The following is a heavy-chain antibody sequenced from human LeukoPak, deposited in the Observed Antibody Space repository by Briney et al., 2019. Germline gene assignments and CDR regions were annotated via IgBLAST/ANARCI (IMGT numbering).Heavy chain of an antibody. CDR3: ARLQSSLPYFDY. V-gene: IGHV4-59*08. Sequence: SETLSLTCTVSGGSISSYYWSWIRQPPGKGLEWIGYIYYSGSTNYNPSLKSRVTISVDTSKNQFSPKLSSVTAADTAVYYCARLQSSLPYFDYWGQGTLVTVSS. D-gene: IGHD4-11*01. CDR2: IYYSGST. CDR1: GGSISSYY. J-gene: IGHJ4*02.